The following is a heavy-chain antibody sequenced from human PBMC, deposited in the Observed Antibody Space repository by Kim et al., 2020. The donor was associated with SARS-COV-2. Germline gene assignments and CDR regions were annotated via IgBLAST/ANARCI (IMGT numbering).Heavy chain of an antibody. CDR2: ISYDGSNK. CDR3: ASGQAATPDY. D-gene: IGHD2-15*01. CDR1: GFTFSSYA. V-gene: IGHV3-30-3*01. Sequence: GGSLRLSCAASGFTFSSYAMHWVRQAPGKGLEWVAAISYDGSNKYYADSVKGRFTISRDNSKNTLYLQMNSLRAEDTAVYYCASGQAATPDYWGQGTLVTVSS. J-gene: IGHJ4*02.